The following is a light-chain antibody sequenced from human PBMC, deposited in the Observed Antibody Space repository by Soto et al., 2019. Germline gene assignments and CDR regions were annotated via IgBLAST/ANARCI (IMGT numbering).Light chain of an antibody. V-gene: IGLV4-69*01. J-gene: IGLJ1*01. Sequence: QSVLTQSPSASASLGASAKLTCTLSSGHSSYAIAWHQQQPEKGPRYLMKLNSDGSHSKGDGIPDRFSGSSSGAERYLTISSLQSEDEADYYCQTWGTGIQVFGTGTKVTVL. CDR3: QTWGTGIQV. CDR1: SGHSSYA. CDR2: LNSDGSH.